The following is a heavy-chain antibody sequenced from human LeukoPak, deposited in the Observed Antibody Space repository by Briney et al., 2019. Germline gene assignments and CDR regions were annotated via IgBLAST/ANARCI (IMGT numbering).Heavy chain of an antibody. D-gene: IGHD3-9*01. CDR3: ATGIRYFDWLPHQKEFDY. CDR2: FDPEDGET. Sequence: ASVKVSCKVSGYTLTELSMHWVRQAPGKGLEWMGGFDPEDGETIYAQKFQGRVTMTEDTSTDTAYMELSSLRSEDTAAYYCATGIRYFDWLPHQKEFDYWGQGTLVTVSS. J-gene: IGHJ4*02. CDR1: GYTLTELS. V-gene: IGHV1-24*01.